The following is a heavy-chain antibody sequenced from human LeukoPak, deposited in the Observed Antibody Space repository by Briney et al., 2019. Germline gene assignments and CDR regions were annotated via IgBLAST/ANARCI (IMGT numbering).Heavy chain of an antibody. J-gene: IGHJ5*02. D-gene: IGHD1-14*01. V-gene: IGHV4-39*01. Sequence: SETLSLTCTVSGGSLSSSRDYWAWIRQPPGKGLEWIANIYYSGSTYYSPSLKSRVTISVDTSKNQFFLKFSSVTAADTAVYYCANLIPPGWFDPWGQGTLVTVSS. CDR1: GGSLSSSRDY. CDR3: ANLIPPGWFDP. CDR2: IYYSGST.